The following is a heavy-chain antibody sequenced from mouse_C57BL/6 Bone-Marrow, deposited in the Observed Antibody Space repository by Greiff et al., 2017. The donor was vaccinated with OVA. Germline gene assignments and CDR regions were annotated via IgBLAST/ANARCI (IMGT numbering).Heavy chain of an antibody. CDR1: GYTFTSYW. Sequence: QVQLQQPGAELVKPGASVKLSCKASGYTFTSYWMHWVKQRPGQGLEWIGMIHPNSGSTNYNEKFKSKATLTVDKSSSTAYMQLRSLTSEDSAVYYCASYYSNFHWYFDVWGTGTTVTVSS. CDR3: ASYYSNFHWYFDV. V-gene: IGHV1-64*01. J-gene: IGHJ1*03. CDR2: IHPNSGST. D-gene: IGHD2-5*01.